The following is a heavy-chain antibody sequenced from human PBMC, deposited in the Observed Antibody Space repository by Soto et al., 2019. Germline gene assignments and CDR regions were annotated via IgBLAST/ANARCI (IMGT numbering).Heavy chain of an antibody. Sequence: SVKVSCKASGGTFSSYAISWVRQAPGQGLEWMGGIIPIFGTANYAQKFQGRVTITADESTSTAYMELSSLRSEDTAVYYCARGVAAAGTSQFDYWGQGTLVTVSS. CDR1: GGTFSSYA. CDR2: IIPIFGTA. CDR3: ARGVAAAGTSQFDY. J-gene: IGHJ4*02. D-gene: IGHD6-13*01. V-gene: IGHV1-69*13.